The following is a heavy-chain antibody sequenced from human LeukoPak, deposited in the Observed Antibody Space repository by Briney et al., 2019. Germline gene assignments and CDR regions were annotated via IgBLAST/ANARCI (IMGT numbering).Heavy chain of an antibody. CDR2: IYYSGST. CDR3: ARYVWGSYPTFEDY. V-gene: IGHV4-59*01. J-gene: IGHJ4*02. Sequence: PSETLSLTCTVSGGSISSYYWSWNRQPPGKGLEWIGYIYYSGSTNYNPSLKSRVTISVDTSKNKFSLKLSSVTAADTAVYYCARYVWGSYPTFEDYWGQGTLVTVSS. CDR1: GGSISSYY. D-gene: IGHD3-16*02.